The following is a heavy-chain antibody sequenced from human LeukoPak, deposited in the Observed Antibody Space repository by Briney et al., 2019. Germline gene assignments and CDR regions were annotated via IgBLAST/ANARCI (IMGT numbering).Heavy chain of an antibody. CDR3: AREAVHTAMDYYFDY. CDR1: VYTFTVYY. V-gene: IGHV1-2*02. D-gene: IGHD5-18*01. CDR2: INPNSGGT. Sequence: ASVKVSCKASVYTFTVYYMHWVRQAPGQGLEWMGWINPNSGGTNYAQKFQGRVTMTRDTSISTAYMELSRLRSDDTAVYYCAREAVHTAMDYYFDYWGQGTLVTVSS. J-gene: IGHJ4*02.